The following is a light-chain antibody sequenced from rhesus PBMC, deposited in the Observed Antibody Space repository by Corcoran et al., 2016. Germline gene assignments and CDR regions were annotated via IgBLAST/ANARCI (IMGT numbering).Light chain of an antibody. CDR1: QGISNN. CDR3: QHGYGTPWT. V-gene: IGKV1-33*02. J-gene: IGKJ1*01. Sequence: DIQMTQSPSSLSASVGDTVTITCRASQGISNNLAWYQQKPGKVPKLRIYSASTLQSGVPSRFSGSGSGTDFTLPISSLQPEDFATYYCQHGYGTPWTFGQGTKVEIK. CDR2: SAS.